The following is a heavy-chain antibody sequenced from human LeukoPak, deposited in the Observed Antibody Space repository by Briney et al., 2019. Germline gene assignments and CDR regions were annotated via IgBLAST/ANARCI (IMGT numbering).Heavy chain of an antibody. CDR1: GGSISSYY. J-gene: IGHJ1*01. V-gene: IGHV4-59*01. CDR3: ARVRGTAMAGEH. D-gene: IGHD5-18*01. CDR2: IYYSGST. Sequence: SETLSLTCTVSGGSISSYYWSWIRQPPGKGLEWIGYIYYSGSTNYNPSLKSRVTISVDTSKNQFSLKLSSVTAADTAVYYCARVRGTAMAGEHWGQGTLVTVSS.